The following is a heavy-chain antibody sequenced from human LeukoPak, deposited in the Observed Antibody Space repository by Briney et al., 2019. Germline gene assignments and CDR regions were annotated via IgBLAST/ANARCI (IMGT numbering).Heavy chain of an antibody. J-gene: IGHJ5*02. CDR1: GGTFSSYA. Sequence: ASVKVSCKASGGTFSSYAISWVRQAPGQGLEWMGRIIPILGIADYAQKFQGRVTTTADKSTSTAYMELSSLRSEDTAVYYCARVAAAGTEQWFDPWGQGTLVTVSS. V-gene: IGHV1-69*04. CDR2: IIPILGIA. D-gene: IGHD6-13*01. CDR3: ARVAAAGTEQWFDP.